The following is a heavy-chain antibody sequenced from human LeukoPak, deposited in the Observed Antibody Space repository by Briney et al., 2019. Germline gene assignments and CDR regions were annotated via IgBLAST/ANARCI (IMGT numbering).Heavy chain of an antibody. D-gene: IGHD2-2*01. J-gene: IGHJ4*02. CDR2: IYYSGGT. V-gene: IGHV4-39*01. Sequence: SETLSLTCTVSGGSISSSSSYWGWIRQPPGKGLEWIGTIYYSGGTYYNPSLKSRVTISVDTSKNQFPLNLSSVTAADTVVYYCASYCTTTTCRPFDYWGQGTLVTVSS. CDR1: GGSISSSSSY. CDR3: ASYCTTTTCRPFDY.